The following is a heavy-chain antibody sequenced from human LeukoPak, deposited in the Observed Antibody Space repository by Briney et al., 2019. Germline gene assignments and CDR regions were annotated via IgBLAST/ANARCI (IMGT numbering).Heavy chain of an antibody. CDR1: GFTFSSHD. Sequence: GSLRLSCAASGFTFSSHDMHWVRQPTGKGLEWVSAIGTAGDTYYPGSVKGRFTISRENAKNSLYLQMNSLRAGDTAVYYCVRGTGYSAYDYDFDYWGQGTLVTVSS. CDR2: IGTAGDT. V-gene: IGHV3-13*04. J-gene: IGHJ4*02. CDR3: VRGTGYSAYDYDFDY. D-gene: IGHD5-12*01.